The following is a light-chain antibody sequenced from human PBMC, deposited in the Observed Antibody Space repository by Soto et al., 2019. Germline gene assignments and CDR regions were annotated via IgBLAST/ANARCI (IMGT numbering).Light chain of an antibody. CDR3: QQYYSTPPA. Sequence: DIVMTQSPDSLPVSLGERATINCKSSQSVLYSSNNKNYLAWYQKKPGQPPKLLIYWASTRASGVPDRFSGSGSGTDYSLTISSRQAEDVAVYYCQQYYSTPPAFGEGTKVEIK. J-gene: IGKJ4*01. CDR2: WAS. V-gene: IGKV4-1*01. CDR1: QSVLYSSNNKNY.